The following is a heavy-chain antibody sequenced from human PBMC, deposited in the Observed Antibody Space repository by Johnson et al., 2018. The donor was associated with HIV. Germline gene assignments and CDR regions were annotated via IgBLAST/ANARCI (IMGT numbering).Heavy chain of an antibody. CDR1: AFSFNSYW. D-gene: IGHD1-7*01. CDR2: IKQDGSER. V-gene: IGHV3-7*02. J-gene: IGHJ3*02. CDR3: ARAPYNWNSGLFDALDM. Sequence: VLLVESGGGLVQPGGSLRLSCAASAFSFNSYWMSWVRQAPGKGLEWVANIKQDGSERYYVDSVKGRFTISRDNGKNSVFLQMNSLTAEDTAVFYCARAPYNWNSGLFDALDMWGQGTMVTVSS.